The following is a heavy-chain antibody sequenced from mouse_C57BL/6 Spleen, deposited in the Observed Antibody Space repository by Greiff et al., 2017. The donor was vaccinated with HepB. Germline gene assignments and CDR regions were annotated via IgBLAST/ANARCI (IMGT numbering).Heavy chain of an antibody. D-gene: IGHD4-1*01. CDR1: GYTFTNYW. Sequence: QVQLKESGAELVRPGTSVKMSCKASGYTFTNYWIGWAKQRPGHGLEWIGDIYPGGGYTNYNEKFKGKATLTADKSSSTAYMQFSSLTSEDSAIYYCARRELGYYFDYWGQGTTLTVSS. CDR3: ARRELGYYFDY. CDR2: IYPGGGYT. V-gene: IGHV1-63*01. J-gene: IGHJ2*01.